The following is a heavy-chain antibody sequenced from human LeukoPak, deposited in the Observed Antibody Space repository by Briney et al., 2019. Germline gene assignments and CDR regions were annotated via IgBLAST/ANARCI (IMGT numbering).Heavy chain of an antibody. Sequence: GGSLRLSCAASGFTFRNARMTGVRQAPGKGLEWVGRIFLKTDGVTADYAAPVQGRFTMSGEDSRNTLYLQMNSLKTEDTGLYFCTTYTSGAAGHWGQGTLVTVSS. CDR1: GFTFRNAR. D-gene: IGHD2-2*02. CDR2: IFLKTDGVTA. J-gene: IGHJ4*02. CDR3: TTYTSGAAGH. V-gene: IGHV3-15*01.